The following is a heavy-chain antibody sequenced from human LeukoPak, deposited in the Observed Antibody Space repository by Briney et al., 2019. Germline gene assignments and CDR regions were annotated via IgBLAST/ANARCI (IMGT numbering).Heavy chain of an antibody. Sequence: GASVRVSCKASGYTFTTYGISWVRQAPGQGLEWMGWISGDNGNTNYAQKFQGRVTMTTDTSTSTVYMELRSLRSDDPAVYYCARVVYDILTGYYAPIDYWGQGTLVTVSS. D-gene: IGHD3-9*01. CDR2: ISGDNGNT. CDR3: ARVVYDILTGYYAPIDY. J-gene: IGHJ4*02. V-gene: IGHV1-18*01. CDR1: GYTFTTYG.